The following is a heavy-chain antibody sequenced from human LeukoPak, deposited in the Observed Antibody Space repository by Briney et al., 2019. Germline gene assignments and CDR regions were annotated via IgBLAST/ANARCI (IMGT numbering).Heavy chain of an antibody. J-gene: IGHJ1*01. CDR3: AKGGVTGTSLDPEPPIPPPWVEYFQH. CDR1: GFTVSSNY. CDR2: ISGSGGST. V-gene: IGHV3-23*01. Sequence: GGSLRLSCAASGFTVSSNYMSWVRQAPGKGLEWVSAISGSGGSTYYADSVKGRFTISRDNSKNTLYLQMNSLRAEDTAVYYCAKGGVTGTSLDPEPPIPPPWVEYFQHWGQGTLVTVSS. D-gene: IGHD1-7*01.